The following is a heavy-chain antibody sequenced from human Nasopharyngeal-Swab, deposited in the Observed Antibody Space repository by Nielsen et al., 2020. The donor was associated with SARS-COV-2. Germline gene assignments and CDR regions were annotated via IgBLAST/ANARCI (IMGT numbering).Heavy chain of an antibody. D-gene: IGHD3-16*01. Sequence: GGSLRLSCAASGFTFSDFYISWIRQAPGKGLEWISYIGSGGTPVYYADSVKGRFTISRDDSENTLYLQMNSLRLEDTALYYCARGDDYRNYFDNWGQGTLVTVSS. CDR3: ARGDDYRNYFDN. CDR1: GFTFSDFY. V-gene: IGHV3-11*04. J-gene: IGHJ4*02. CDR2: IGSGGTPV.